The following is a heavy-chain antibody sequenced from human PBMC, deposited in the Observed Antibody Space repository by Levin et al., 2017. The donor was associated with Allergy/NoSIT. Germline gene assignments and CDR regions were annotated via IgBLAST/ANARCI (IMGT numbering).Heavy chain of an antibody. D-gene: IGHD3-3*01. CDR3: ATAGDYDFWSGYDSYAFDI. Sequence: SETLSLTCAVYGGSFSGYYWSWIRQPPGKGLEWIGEINHSGSTNYNPSLKSRVTISVDTSKNQFSLKLSSVTAADTAVYYCATAGDYDFWSGYDSYAFDIWGQGTMVTVSS. J-gene: IGHJ3*02. CDR1: GGSFSGYY. V-gene: IGHV4-34*01. CDR2: INHSGST.